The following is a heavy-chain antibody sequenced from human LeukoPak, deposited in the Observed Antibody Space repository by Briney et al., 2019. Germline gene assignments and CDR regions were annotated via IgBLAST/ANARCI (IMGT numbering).Heavy chain of an antibody. V-gene: IGHV1-18*01. D-gene: IGHD3-10*01. CDR1: GYTFTSYG. J-gene: IGHJ4*02. Sequence: ASVKVSCKASGYTFTSYGIGWVRQAPGQGLEWMGWISVYNGNTNYAQNLQGRVTMTTDTSTSTAYMELRSLRSDGTAVYYCARTENYYGSGSYYNPFDYWGQGTLVTVSS. CDR3: ARTENYYGSGSYYNPFDY. CDR2: ISVYNGNT.